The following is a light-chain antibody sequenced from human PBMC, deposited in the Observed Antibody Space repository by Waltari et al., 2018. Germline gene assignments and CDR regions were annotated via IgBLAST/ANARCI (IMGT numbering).Light chain of an antibody. CDR2: VNSDGRH. CDR1: SGHSSNI. V-gene: IGLV4-69*01. CDR3: ETGGHGTWV. J-gene: IGLJ3*02. Sequence: LVLTQSPAASASLGASVKLTCTLSSGHSSNIIAWLQQQPGKDPRYLMQVNSDGRHRKGDEVPDRFSGSSSGAGRYLTISSIQSEDEADYYCETGGHGTWVFGGGTKLTVL.